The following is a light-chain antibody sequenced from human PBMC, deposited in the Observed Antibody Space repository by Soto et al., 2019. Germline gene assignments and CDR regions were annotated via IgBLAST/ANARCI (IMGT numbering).Light chain of an antibody. J-gene: IGKJ1*01. CDR2: ESS. Sequence: DIQLTQSPSSLSASVGDRVTITCRSSQNISIYLNWYQQKPGKAPKLLIFESSTLQSGVPSRFSGSGSRRDFTLTISSLQPDDFATYFCQQYYTFSWTFGPGTKVDI. CDR3: QQYYTFSWT. CDR1: QNISIY. V-gene: IGKV1-39*01.